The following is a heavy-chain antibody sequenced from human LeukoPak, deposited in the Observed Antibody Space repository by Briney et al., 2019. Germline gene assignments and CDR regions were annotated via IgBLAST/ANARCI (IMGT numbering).Heavy chain of an antibody. V-gene: IGHV3-23*01. J-gene: IGHJ4*02. CDR1: GFTFSSYA. Sequence: PGGSPRLSCAASGFTFSSYAMSWVRQAPGKGLEWVSAISGSASSTYYADSVKGRFTISRDNSKNTLYLQMNSLRAEDTAVYYCAKESSYYGSGSYYKAFDYWGQGTLVTVSS. CDR3: AKESSYYGSGSYYKAFDY. CDR2: ISGSASST. D-gene: IGHD3-10*01.